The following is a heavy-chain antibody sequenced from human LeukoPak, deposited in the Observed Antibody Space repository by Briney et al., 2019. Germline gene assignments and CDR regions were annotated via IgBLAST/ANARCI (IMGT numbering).Heavy chain of an antibody. Sequence: ASVKVSCKASGYTFTSYGISWVRQAPGQGLEWMGWISAYNGNTNYAQKLQGRVTMTRDTSISTAYMELSRLRSDDTAVYYCARAPVTYGSGSYSDYWGQGTLVTVSS. V-gene: IGHV1-18*01. CDR3: ARAPVTYGSGSYSDY. CDR2: ISAYNGNT. D-gene: IGHD3-10*01. CDR1: GYTFTSYG. J-gene: IGHJ4*02.